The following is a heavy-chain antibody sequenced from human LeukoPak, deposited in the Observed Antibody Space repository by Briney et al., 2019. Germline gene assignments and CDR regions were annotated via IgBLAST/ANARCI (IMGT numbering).Heavy chain of an antibody. Sequence: GGSLRLSCAASGFTFSSYAMSWVRQAPGKGLEWVSAISGSGGSTYYADSVKGRFTIFRDNSKNTLYLQMNSLRAEDTAVYYCAKAGRGYSYGYGDYWGQGTLVTVSS. CDR1: GFTFSSYA. D-gene: IGHD5-18*01. CDR3: AKAGRGYSYGYGDY. V-gene: IGHV3-23*01. J-gene: IGHJ4*02. CDR2: ISGSGGST.